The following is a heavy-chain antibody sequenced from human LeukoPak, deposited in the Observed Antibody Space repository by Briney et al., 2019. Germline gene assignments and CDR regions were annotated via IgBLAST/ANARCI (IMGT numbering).Heavy chain of an antibody. CDR1: GYTFTGYY. Sequence: ASVKVSCKASGYTFTGYYMHWVRQAPGQGLEWMGWINPNSGGTNYAQKFQGRVTMTRDTSISTAYMELSRLRSDDTAVYYCAMMWFGESVSHFDYWGQGTLVTVSS. V-gene: IGHV1-2*02. CDR2: INPNSGGT. D-gene: IGHD3-10*01. J-gene: IGHJ4*02. CDR3: AMMWFGESVSHFDY.